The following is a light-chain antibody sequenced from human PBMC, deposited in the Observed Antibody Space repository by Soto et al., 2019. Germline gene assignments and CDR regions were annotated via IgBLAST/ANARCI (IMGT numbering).Light chain of an antibody. CDR1: QSVRSN. V-gene: IGKV3-15*01. J-gene: IGKJ4*01. CDR3: HQYNYCPLT. CDR2: GAS. Sequence: EIVMTQSPATLSVSPGERATLSCRASQSVRSNLAWYQQKRGQAPRLLIYGASNRPTGIPPRFSGSGSGTEFTLTISRLQSEDFAIYSCHQYNYCPLTFGGRTNVEI.